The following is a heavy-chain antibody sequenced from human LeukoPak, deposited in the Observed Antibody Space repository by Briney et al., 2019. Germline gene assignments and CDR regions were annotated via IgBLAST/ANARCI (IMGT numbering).Heavy chain of an antibody. D-gene: IGHD6-13*01. Sequence: RGSLRLSCAASGFTFSDYYMSWIRQAPGKGLEWVSYISSSGSTIYYADSVKGRFIISRDNAKNSLYLQMNSLRAEDTAVYYCARDVGIAAVAYWGQGTLVTVSS. CDR2: ISSSGSTI. CDR1: GFTFSDYY. V-gene: IGHV3-11*04. J-gene: IGHJ4*02. CDR3: ARDVGIAAVAY.